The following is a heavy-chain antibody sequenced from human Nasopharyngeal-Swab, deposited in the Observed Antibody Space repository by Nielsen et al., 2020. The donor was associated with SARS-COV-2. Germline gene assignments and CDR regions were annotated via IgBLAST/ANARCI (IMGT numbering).Heavy chain of an antibody. V-gene: IGHV3-49*03. Sequence: GESLKISCTASGFTFGDDAMSWFRQAPGTGLEWIGFIRNKPNGGTTEYAASVKGRFVISRDDSKSIAYLQMNSLKTEDTAVYYCTRGDYGYWGQGTLVTVSS. CDR1: GFTFGDDA. CDR3: TRGDYGY. D-gene: IGHD4-17*01. J-gene: IGHJ4*02. CDR2: IRNKPNGGTT.